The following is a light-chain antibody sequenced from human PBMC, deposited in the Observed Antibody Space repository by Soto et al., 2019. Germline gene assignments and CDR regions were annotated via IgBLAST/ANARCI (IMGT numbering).Light chain of an antibody. J-gene: IGKJ1*01. Sequence: EIGLTQSPATLSLSPVDTSTLSCRASQTVYNYLAWYQQKPGQAPRLLIYEASNRTTGVPARFSGRGSGTDFTLTISRLEPDDFAVYYCQHYGSPSWTFGQGTKV. V-gene: IGKV3-11*01. CDR1: QTVYNY. CDR3: QHYGSPSWT. CDR2: EAS.